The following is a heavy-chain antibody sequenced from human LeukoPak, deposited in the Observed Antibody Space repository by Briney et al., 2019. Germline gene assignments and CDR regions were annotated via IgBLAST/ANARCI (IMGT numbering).Heavy chain of an antibody. D-gene: IGHD3-3*01. CDR1: GGSFSGYY. Sequence: PSETLSLTCAVYGGSFSGYYWSWIRQPPGKGLEWIGEINHSGSTNYNPSLKSRVTISVDTSKNQFSLKLSSVTAADTAVYYCARRTSAYYDFWSGYPPYYMDVWGKGTTVTVSS. J-gene: IGHJ6*03. CDR2: INHSGST. V-gene: IGHV4-34*01. CDR3: ARRTSAYYDFWSGYPPYYMDV.